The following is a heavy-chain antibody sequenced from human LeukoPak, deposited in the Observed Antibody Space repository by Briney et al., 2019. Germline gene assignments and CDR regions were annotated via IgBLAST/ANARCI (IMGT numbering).Heavy chain of an antibody. CDR2: IKQDGSEK. V-gene: IGHV3-7*01. Sequence: SGGSLRLSCAGSGFTFSSYWMTWVRQAPGKGLEWVANIKQDGSEKYYVDSVKGRFTISRDNAKNSLYLQMNSLRAEDTAVYYCVREARESGGFDYWGQGTLATVSS. CDR3: VREARESGGFDY. CDR1: GFTFSSYW. J-gene: IGHJ4*02. D-gene: IGHD5-24*01.